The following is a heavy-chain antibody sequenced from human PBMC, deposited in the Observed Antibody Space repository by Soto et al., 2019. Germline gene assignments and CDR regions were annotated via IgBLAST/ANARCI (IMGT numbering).Heavy chain of an antibody. CDR1: GYIFTAYS. Sequence: ASVKVSCKASGYIFTAYSMHWVRQAPGQGLEWMGVVNPSGGSTNYAQKFQGRITMTRDTSTSTVYMDLRSLRSDDTAVYYCASGARQTRKYSSSWFNYGMDVWGQGTTVTVSS. CDR3: ASGARQTRKYSSSWFNYGMDV. CDR2: VNPSGGST. V-gene: IGHV1-46*01. J-gene: IGHJ6*02. D-gene: IGHD6-13*01.